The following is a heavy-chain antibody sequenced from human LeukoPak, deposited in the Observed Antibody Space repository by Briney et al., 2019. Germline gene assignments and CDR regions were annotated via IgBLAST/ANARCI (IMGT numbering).Heavy chain of an antibody. D-gene: IGHD4-17*01. V-gene: IGHV3-23*01. CDR3: AKDVSYGDYESDHDY. CDR1: GFTFSSYA. J-gene: IGHJ4*02. Sequence: GGSLRLSCAASGFTFSSYAMSWVRQAPGKGLEWVSAISGSGGSTYYADSVKGRFTISRDNSKNTLYLQMNSLRAEDTAVYYCAKDVSYGDYESDHDYWGQGTLVTVSS. CDR2: ISGSGGST.